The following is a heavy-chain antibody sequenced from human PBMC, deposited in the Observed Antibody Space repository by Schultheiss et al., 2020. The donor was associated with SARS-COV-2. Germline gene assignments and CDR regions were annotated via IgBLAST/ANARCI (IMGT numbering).Heavy chain of an antibody. CDR2: IYHSGST. V-gene: IGHV4-30-4*01. CDR1: GGSISSGDYY. CDR3: ARSRGGYYDSYGGRNWFDP. Sequence: SQTLSLTCSVSGGSISSGDYYWSWIRQSPGKGLEWIGEIYHSGSTNYNPSLKSRVSISLDTSKNQFSLKLSSVTAADTAVYYCARSRGGYYDSYGGRNWFDPWGQGTLVTVSS. J-gene: IGHJ5*02. D-gene: IGHD3-22*01.